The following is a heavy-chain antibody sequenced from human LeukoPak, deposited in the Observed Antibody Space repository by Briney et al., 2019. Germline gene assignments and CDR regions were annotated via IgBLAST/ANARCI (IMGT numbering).Heavy chain of an antibody. CDR2: IYHSGST. V-gene: IGHV4-59*01. J-gene: IGHJ4*02. Sequence: SETLSLTCTVSGGSISNYYWSWIRQPPGKGLEYIGFIYHSGSTNYNPSLKSRVTMSVDKSKNQCSLRLTSVTAADTAIYFCARSTQASSTSFDYWGQGTLVTVSS. D-gene: IGHD6-6*01. CDR1: GGSISNYY. CDR3: ARSTQASSTSFDY.